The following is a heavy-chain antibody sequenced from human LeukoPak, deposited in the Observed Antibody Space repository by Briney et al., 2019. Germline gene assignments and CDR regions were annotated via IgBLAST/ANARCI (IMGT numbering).Heavy chain of an antibody. Sequence: ASVKVSCKASGYTFTGYYMHWVRQAPGQGLEWIGWINPNSGGTNYAQKFQGRVTMTRNTSISTAYMELSSLRSEDTAVYYCTGVGRSSGYYKGAFDIWGQGTMVTVSS. V-gene: IGHV1-2*02. CDR1: GYTFTGYY. J-gene: IGHJ3*02. D-gene: IGHD3-22*01. CDR3: TGVGRSSGYYKGAFDI. CDR2: INPNSGGT.